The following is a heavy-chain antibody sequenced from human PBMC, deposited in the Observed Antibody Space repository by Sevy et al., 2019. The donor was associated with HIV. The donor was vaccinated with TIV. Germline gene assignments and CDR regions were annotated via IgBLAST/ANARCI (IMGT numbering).Heavy chain of an antibody. CDR2: INPSGGST. CDR3: ARAVAAAPYGMDV. Sequence: ASVKVSCKASGYTFTSYYMHWVRQAPGQGLEWIGIINPSGGSTSYAQKFQGRVTMTRDTSTSTVYMELSSLRSEDTAVYYCARAVAAAPYGMDVWGQGTTVTVSS. V-gene: IGHV1-46*03. CDR1: GYTFTSYY. J-gene: IGHJ6*02. D-gene: IGHD6-13*01.